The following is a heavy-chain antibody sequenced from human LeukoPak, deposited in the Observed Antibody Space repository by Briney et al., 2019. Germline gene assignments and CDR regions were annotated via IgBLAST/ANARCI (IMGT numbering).Heavy chain of an antibody. CDR3: ARDLTGTSSY. J-gene: IGHJ4*02. CDR2: ISSSGTTI. D-gene: IGHD1-7*01. CDR1: GFTFSSYE. V-gene: IGHV3-48*03. Sequence: GGSLRLSCAASGFTFSSYEMNWVRQAPGKGLEWVSYISSSGTTINYTDSVKGRFTISRDNAKNSLYLQMNSLRVEDTAVYFCARDLTGTSSYWGQGTLVTVSS.